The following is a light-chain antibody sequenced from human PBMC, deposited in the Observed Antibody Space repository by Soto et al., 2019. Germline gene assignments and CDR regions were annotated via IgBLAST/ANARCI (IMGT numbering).Light chain of an antibody. J-gene: IGKJ2*02. V-gene: IGKV1-6*01. CDR2: DAS. CDR1: QGIRND. Sequence: AIQMTQSPSSLSASVGDRVTITCRASQGIRNDLGWYQQKPGKAPKLLIYDASSLQSGVPSRFSCSGSGTEFTLTISILQAEDFATYYCLQDHNYQWTFGQGTKVDIK. CDR3: LQDHNYQWT.